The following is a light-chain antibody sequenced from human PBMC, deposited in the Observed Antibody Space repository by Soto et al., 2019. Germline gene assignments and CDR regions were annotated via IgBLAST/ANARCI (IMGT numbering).Light chain of an antibody. V-gene: IGLV2-14*01. J-gene: IGLJ2*01. CDR2: EVS. CDR3: SSYTRSTTLNVL. Sequence: QSALTQPAFVSESLGQSITISCTGTNSDIGGYDFVSWYQQHPGTTPKLIIYEVSRRPSGVSNRFSGSRSGNTASLTISGLQAEDEAEYYCSSYTRSTTLNVLFGGGTKLTVL. CDR1: NSDIGGYDF.